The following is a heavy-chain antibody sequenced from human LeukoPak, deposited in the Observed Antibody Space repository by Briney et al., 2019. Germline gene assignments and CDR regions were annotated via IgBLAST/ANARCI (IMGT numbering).Heavy chain of an antibody. CDR1: GGSISSYY. CDR3: ARGTRGSGSYSKGAIDY. D-gene: IGHD3-10*01. CDR2: IYYSGST. J-gene: IGHJ4*02. Sequence: SETLSLTCTVSGGSISSYYWSWIRQPPGKGLEWIGYIYYSGSTNYNPSLKSRVTISVDTSKNQFSLKLSSVTAADTAVYCCARGTRGSGSYSKGAIDYWGQGTLVTVSS. V-gene: IGHV4-59*01.